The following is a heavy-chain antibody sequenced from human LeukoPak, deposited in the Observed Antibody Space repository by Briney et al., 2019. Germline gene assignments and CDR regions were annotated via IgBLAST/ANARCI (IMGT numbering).Heavy chain of an antibody. V-gene: IGHV3-30*18. CDR1: GFTFSSYG. CDR2: ISYDGSNK. CDR3: AKDPAAAVAYYYGMDV. J-gene: IGHJ6*02. D-gene: IGHD6-13*01. Sequence: GRSLRPSCAASGFTFSSYGMHWVRQAPGKGLEWVAVISYDGSNKYYADSVKGRFTISRDNSKNTLYLQMNSLRAEDTAVYYCAKDPAAAVAYYYGMDVWGQGTTVTVSS.